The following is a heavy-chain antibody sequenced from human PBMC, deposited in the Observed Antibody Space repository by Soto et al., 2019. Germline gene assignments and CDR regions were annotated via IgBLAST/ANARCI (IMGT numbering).Heavy chain of an antibody. J-gene: IGHJ4*02. CDR2: IITILGVP. Sequence: QVQLVQSGAEVKKPGSSVKVSCKASGGTFSSYIISWVRQAPGQGLEWMGRIITILGVPNYAREFQGRVTITADESTSTAYIELSSLRPEDTAVYYCAREIVLPAGLDDWGQGTLVTVSS. CDR3: AREIVLPAGLDD. V-gene: IGHV1-69*08. D-gene: IGHD2-2*01. CDR1: GGTFSSYI.